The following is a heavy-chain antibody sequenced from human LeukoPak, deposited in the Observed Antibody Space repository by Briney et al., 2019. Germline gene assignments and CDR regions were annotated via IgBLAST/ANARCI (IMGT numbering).Heavy chain of an antibody. D-gene: IGHD2-8*02. V-gene: IGHV4-59*08. Sequence: SETLSLTCSVSGGSVSNYYWSWIRQPPGKGLEWIGYVYYTGSTNYGPSLKSRVTISVDTSKNQFSLRLSSVTAADTAVYYCARLGGTGSFDIWGQGTMVTVSS. CDR1: GGSVSNYY. J-gene: IGHJ3*02. CDR3: ARLGGTGSFDI. CDR2: VYYTGST.